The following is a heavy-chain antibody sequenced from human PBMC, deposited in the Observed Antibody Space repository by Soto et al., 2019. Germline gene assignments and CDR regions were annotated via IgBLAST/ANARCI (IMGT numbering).Heavy chain of an antibody. J-gene: IGHJ4*02. Sequence: QVQLVQSGAEVKKPGSSVKVSCKASGGTFSSYAISWVRQAPGQGLEWMGGIIPIFGTANYPQKFQGRVTITAVESTSTAFMELSSLRSEDTAVYYCARDPTVRITGAPSPHPWGQGTLVIVSS. CDR3: ARDPTVRITGAPSPHP. D-gene: IGHD1-20*01. CDR1: GGTFSSYA. V-gene: IGHV1-69*12. CDR2: IIPIFGTA.